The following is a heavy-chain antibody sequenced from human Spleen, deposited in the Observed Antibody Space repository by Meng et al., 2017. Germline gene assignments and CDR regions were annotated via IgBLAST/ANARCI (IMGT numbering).Heavy chain of an antibody. Sequence: GGSLRLSCAASGFTFSRYAMHWVRQAPGKGLEWVAVIWYDGSKKYYTDSVKGRFTISRDNSKNTLYLQMSSLRAEDTAVYYCAREYLETVAGPRSDAFEMWGQGTKVTVSS. CDR1: GFTFSRYA. J-gene: IGHJ3*02. CDR2: IWYDGSKK. CDR3: AREYLETVAGPRSDAFEM. V-gene: IGHV3-33*01. D-gene: IGHD6-19*01.